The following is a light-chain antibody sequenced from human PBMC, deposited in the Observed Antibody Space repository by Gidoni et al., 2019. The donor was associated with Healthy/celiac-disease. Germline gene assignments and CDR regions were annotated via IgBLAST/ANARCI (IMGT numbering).Light chain of an antibody. V-gene: IGKV3-11*01. CDR1: QSVSSY. CDR3: QQRSNWRET. J-gene: IGKJ3*01. Sequence: EIVLTQSPATLSLSPGERATLSCRASQSVSSYLAGYQQKPGQAPKLLIYDASNRATGIPARFSGSGSGTDFTLTISSLEPEDFAVYYCQQRSNWRETFGPGTKVDIK. CDR2: DAS.